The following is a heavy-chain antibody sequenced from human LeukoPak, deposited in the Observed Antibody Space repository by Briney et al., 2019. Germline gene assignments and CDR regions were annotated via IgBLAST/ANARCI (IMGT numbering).Heavy chain of an antibody. CDR3: ARGVYSSSIYYAMDV. V-gene: IGHV4-59*01. J-gene: IGHJ6*02. CDR2: IYSSGST. CDR1: GCSISSYY. D-gene: IGHD6-6*01. Sequence: SETLSLTCSASGCSISSYYWSWIRQPPGKGLEWIGYIYSSGSTNYYPSLKSRVTISVDTSKNQFSLKLSSVTAADTAVYYCARGVYSSSIYYAMDVWGQGTTVTVSS.